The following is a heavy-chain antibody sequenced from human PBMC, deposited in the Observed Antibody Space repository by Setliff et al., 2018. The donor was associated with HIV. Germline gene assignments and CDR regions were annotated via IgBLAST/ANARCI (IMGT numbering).Heavy chain of an antibody. CDR3: ARDRNYYDRGGYFDL. CDR1: GFSFSSYG. Sequence: PGGSLRLSCAASGFSFSSYGMHWVRQAPGKGLEWVAFTRYDGGDKYYTDSVRGRFTISRDNSKNTLYLQMNSLRAEDTAVYYCARDRNYYDRGGYFDLWGRGTLVTVS. V-gene: IGHV3-30*02. J-gene: IGHJ2*01. CDR2: TRYDGGDK. D-gene: IGHD3-22*01.